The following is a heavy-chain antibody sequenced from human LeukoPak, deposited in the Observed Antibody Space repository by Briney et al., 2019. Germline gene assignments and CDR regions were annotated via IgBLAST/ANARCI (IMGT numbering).Heavy chain of an antibody. V-gene: IGHV3-21*01. CDR1: GFTFRTYS. CDR3: ATATGDSSSRFISYYFDY. CDR2: ISSSSSYI. D-gene: IGHD6-13*01. J-gene: IGHJ4*02. Sequence: GGSLRLSCAVSGFTFRTYSLSWVRQAPGKGLEWVSSISSSSSYIYYADPVKGRFTMSRDNAKNSLYLQMNSLRAEDTAVYYCATATGDSSSRFISYYFDYWGQGTLVTVSS.